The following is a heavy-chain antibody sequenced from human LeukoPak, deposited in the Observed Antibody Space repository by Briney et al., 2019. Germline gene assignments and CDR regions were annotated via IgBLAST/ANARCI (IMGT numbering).Heavy chain of an antibody. Sequence: GGSLRLSCAASGFTFSSYSMNWVRQAPGKGLEWVSSISSSSSYIYYADSVKGRFTISRDNAKNSLYLQMNSLRAEDTAVYYCARNSGSPQYYFGYWGQGTLVTVSS. V-gene: IGHV3-21*04. D-gene: IGHD1-26*01. J-gene: IGHJ4*02. CDR1: GFTFSSYS. CDR2: ISSSSSYI. CDR3: ARNSGSPQYYFGY.